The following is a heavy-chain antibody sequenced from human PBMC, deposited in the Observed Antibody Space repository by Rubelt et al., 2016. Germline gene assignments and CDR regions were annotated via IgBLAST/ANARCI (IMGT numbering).Heavy chain of an antibody. D-gene: IGHD4-23*01. CDR2: VHYSGTT. CDR3: ARGRWDNWFDP. V-gene: IGHV4-59*01. Sequence: QVQLQESGPGLVKPSETLSLICTVSGGSISSNYWSWIRQPPGKGLDWIGYVHYSGTTTYNPSLKSRVTMSVDMSRNHCSLRLTAVTAADTAVYYCARGRWDNWFDPWGQGTLVTVSS. CDR1: GGSISSNY. J-gene: IGHJ5*02.